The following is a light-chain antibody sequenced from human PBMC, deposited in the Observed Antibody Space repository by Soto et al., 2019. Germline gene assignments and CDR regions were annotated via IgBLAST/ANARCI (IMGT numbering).Light chain of an antibody. CDR3: QQYNNWPPST. Sequence: EIVMTQSPATLSVSPGERATLSCRASQSVSNNLAGYQQKPGQAPRLLISGASTRPTGIPARFSGSGSGTEFTLTISSLQSEDFAVYYCQQYNNWPPSTFGQGTKLEIK. J-gene: IGKJ2*01. CDR1: QSVSNN. CDR2: GAS. V-gene: IGKV3-15*01.